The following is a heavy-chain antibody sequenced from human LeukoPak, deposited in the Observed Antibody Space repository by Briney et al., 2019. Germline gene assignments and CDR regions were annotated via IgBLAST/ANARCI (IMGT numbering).Heavy chain of an antibody. V-gene: IGHV1-69*02. D-gene: IGHD3-9*01. J-gene: IGHJ3*02. Sequence: ASVKVSCKASGGTFSSYTISWVRQAPGQGLEWMGRIIPILGIANYAQKFQGRVTITADKSTSTAYMELSGLRSEDTAVYYCASGRGHFGWLLYAFDIWGQGTMVTVSS. CDR2: IIPILGIA. CDR3: ASGRGHFGWLLYAFDI. CDR1: GGTFSSYT.